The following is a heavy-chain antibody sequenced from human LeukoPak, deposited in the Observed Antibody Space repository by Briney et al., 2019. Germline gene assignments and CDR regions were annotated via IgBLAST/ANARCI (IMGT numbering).Heavy chain of an antibody. Sequence: SVKVSCKASGGTFSSYPISWVRQAPGQGLEWMGGIIPMFDTADFAQKFQGRVTITTDTSTSTAYMQLSSLRSEDTAVYYCARARSGPYGSGSLDAFDIWGQGTMVTVSS. CDR2: IIPMFDTA. CDR1: GGTFSSYP. D-gene: IGHD3-10*01. V-gene: IGHV1-69*05. CDR3: ARARSGPYGSGSLDAFDI. J-gene: IGHJ3*02.